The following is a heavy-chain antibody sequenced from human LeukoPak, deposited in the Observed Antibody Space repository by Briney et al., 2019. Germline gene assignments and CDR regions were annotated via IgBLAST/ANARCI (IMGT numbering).Heavy chain of an antibody. Sequence: GGSLRLSCAASGFTFSSYTMSWVRHAPGHGLVWVSTISHPSEYTYHADSVKGRFTISRDNSKHTLYLQMNSLRAEDTAMYYCAKGSSAGRPYYFDYWGQGTLVTVSS. CDR2: ISHPSEYT. V-gene: IGHV3-23*01. CDR3: AKGSSAGRPYYFDY. J-gene: IGHJ4*02. CDR1: GFTFSSYT. D-gene: IGHD3-10*01.